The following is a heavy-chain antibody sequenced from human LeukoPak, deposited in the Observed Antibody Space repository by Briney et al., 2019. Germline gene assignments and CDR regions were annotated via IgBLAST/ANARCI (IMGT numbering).Heavy chain of an antibody. CDR3: TRWATTVVTPFFDY. CDR2: IRSKAYGGTT. V-gene: IGHV3-49*04. J-gene: IGHJ4*02. CDR1: GFTFSSYA. D-gene: IGHD4-23*01. Sequence: PGRSLRLSCAASGFTFSSYAMHWVRQAPGKGLEWVGFIRSKAYGGTTEYAASVKGRFTISRDDSKSIAYLQMNSLKTEDTAVYYCTRWATTVVTPFFDYWGQGTLVTVSS.